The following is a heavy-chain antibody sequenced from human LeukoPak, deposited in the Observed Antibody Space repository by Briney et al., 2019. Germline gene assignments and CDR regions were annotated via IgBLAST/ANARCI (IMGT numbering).Heavy chain of an antibody. J-gene: IGHJ3*02. V-gene: IGHV4-34*01. CDR2: INHSGST. CDR1: GGSFSGYY. D-gene: IGHD3-22*01. CDR3: AREDSSGYYEDAFDI. Sequence: PSETLSLTCAVYGGSFSGYYWSWIRQPPGKGLEWIGEINHSGSTNYNPSLKSRVTISVDTSKNQFSLKLSSVTAADTAVYYCAREDSSGYYEDAFDIWGQGTMVTVSS.